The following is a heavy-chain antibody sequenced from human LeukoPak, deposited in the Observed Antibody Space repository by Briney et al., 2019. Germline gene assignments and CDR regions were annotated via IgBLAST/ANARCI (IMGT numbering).Heavy chain of an antibody. CDR2: INHSGST. CDR3: ARDENGYVWGSFRA. Sequence: SGTLSLTCAVYGGSFSGYYWSWIRQPPGKGLEWIGEINHSGSTNYNPSLKSRVTISVNTSKNQFSLKLSSVTAADTAVYYCARDENGYVWGSFRAWGQGTLVTVSS. J-gene: IGHJ5*02. CDR1: GGSFSGYY. V-gene: IGHV4-34*01. D-gene: IGHD3-16*02.